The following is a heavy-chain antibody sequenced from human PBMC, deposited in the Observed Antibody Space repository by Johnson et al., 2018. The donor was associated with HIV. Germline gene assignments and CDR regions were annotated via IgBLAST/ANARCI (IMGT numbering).Heavy chain of an antibody. Sequence: VQVVESGGGLVQPGGSLRLSCAASGFTFSSYAMSWVRQAPGKGLEWVSAISGSSGSTIYYADSVKGRFTISRDNAKNSLYLQMNSLRAEDTAVYYCARDRNYYDSSGYDAFDIWGQGTMVTVSS. V-gene: IGHV3-48*04. D-gene: IGHD3-22*01. CDR2: ISGSSGSTI. CDR1: GFTFSSYA. J-gene: IGHJ3*02. CDR3: ARDRNYYDSSGYDAFDI.